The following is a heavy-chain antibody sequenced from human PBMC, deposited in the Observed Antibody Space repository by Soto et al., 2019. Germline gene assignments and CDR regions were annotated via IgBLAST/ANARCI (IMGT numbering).Heavy chain of an antibody. CDR1: GGSMSSYY. V-gene: IGHV4-59*01. CDR2: IYYSGYT. J-gene: IGHJ1*01. CDR3: ARDSVGSGSD. Sequence: SETLSLTCAVSGGSMSSYYWSWIRQPPGKRPEWIGYIYYSGYTNYNPSLKSRVTISVDTSKNQFSLKLSSVTAADTAVYYCARDSVGSGSDWGQGPLVTVSS. D-gene: IGHD5-12*01.